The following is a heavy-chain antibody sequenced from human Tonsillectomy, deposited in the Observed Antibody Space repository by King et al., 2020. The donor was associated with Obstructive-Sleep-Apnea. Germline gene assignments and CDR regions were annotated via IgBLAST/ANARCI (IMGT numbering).Heavy chain of an antibody. D-gene: IGHD2-2*01. Sequence: VQLVESGGGVVQPGRSLRLSCAASGFTFSTYAMYWVRPAPVKGLEWVAVISYDGSNKYYADSVKGRFTISRDNSKNTMYLQMNSLRVEDKAVYDCARDGPVVVPAAMPGFNWFDPWGQGTLVIVSS. CDR2: ISYDGSNK. CDR3: ARDGPVVVPAAMPGFNWFDP. CDR1: GFTFSTYA. J-gene: IGHJ5*02. V-gene: IGHV3-30-3*01.